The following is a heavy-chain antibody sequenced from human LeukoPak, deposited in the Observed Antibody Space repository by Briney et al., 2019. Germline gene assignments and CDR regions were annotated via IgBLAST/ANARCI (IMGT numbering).Heavy chain of an antibody. Sequence: PSETLSLTCAGYGGSFSGYYWSWIRQPPGKGLEWIGEINHSGSTNYNPSLKSRVTISVDTSKNQFSLKLSSVTAADTAVYYCARGPRRGRYFDYWGQGTLVTVSS. CDR2: INHSGST. V-gene: IGHV4-34*01. CDR3: ARGPRRGRYFDY. CDR1: GGSFSGYY. J-gene: IGHJ4*02. D-gene: IGHD3-16*01.